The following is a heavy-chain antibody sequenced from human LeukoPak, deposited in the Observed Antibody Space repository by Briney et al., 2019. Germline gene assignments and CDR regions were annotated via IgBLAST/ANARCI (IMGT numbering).Heavy chain of an antibody. D-gene: IGHD3-3*01. V-gene: IGHV3-30-3*01. CDR2: ISYDGSDK. CDR1: GFTFSSYA. CDR3: AREHLRFLEWLVNDAFDI. Sequence: GGSLRLSCAASGFTFSSYAMSWVRQAPGKGLEWVAVISYDGSDKYYADSVKGRFTISRDNSKNTLYLQMNSLRAEDTAVYYCAREHLRFLEWLVNDAFDIWGQGTMVTVSS. J-gene: IGHJ3*02.